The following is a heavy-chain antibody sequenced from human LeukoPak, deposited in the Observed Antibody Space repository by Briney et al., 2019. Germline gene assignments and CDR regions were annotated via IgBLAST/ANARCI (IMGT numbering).Heavy chain of an antibody. Sequence: GGSLRLSCAGSGFTLRSYAMTWVRQAPGKGLEWVSAISGSGDTTYYADSVKGRFTISRDNSKDTLFLQLNSLTAADTAMYFCAKASVAIPQYCNSWGQGTLVTVSS. CDR3: AKASVAIPQYCNS. CDR2: ISGSGDTT. V-gene: IGHV3-23*01. J-gene: IGHJ5*02. D-gene: IGHD2-2*02. CDR1: GFTLRSYA.